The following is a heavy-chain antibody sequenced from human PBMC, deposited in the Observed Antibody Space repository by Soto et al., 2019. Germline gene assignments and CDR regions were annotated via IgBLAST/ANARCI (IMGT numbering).Heavy chain of an antibody. CDR1: GFTFSSYA. D-gene: IGHD5-12*01. CDR2: ISGSGGST. CDR3: AKDSGYYGVYYYYMHV. J-gene: IGHJ6*03. V-gene: IGHV3-23*01. Sequence: EVPLLESGGGLVQPGGSLRLSCAASGFTFSSYAMSWVRQAPGKGLEWVSAISGSGGSTYYADSVKGRFTISRDNSKNTQYLQMNSLRAEDTAVYYCAKDSGYYGVYYYYMHVWGKGTTDTVSS.